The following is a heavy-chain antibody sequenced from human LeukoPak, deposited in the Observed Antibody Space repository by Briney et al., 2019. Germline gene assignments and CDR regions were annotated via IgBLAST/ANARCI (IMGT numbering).Heavy chain of an antibody. D-gene: IGHD3-10*01. Sequence: SETLSLTCAVYGGSFSGYYWSWIRQPPGKGLEWIGEINHSGSTNYNPSLKSRVTISVDTSKNQFSLKLSSVTAADTAVYYCASRKAYGSGSSAGYWGQGTLVTVSS. V-gene: IGHV4-34*01. CDR2: INHSGST. CDR3: ASRKAYGSGSSAGY. CDR1: GGSFSGYY. J-gene: IGHJ4*02.